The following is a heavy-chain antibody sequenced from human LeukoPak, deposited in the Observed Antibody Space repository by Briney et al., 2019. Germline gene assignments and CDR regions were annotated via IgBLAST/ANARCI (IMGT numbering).Heavy chain of an antibody. J-gene: IGHJ4*02. CDR2: INWSGGRT. D-gene: IGHD6-19*01. Sequence: GGFLRLSCAASGFTFDDYGMSWVRQAPGKGLEWVSGINWSGGRTGYADSVKSRFTISRDNAKNSLYLQMNSLRAEDTALYYCAKRSNSGWNLDYWGQGTLVTVSS. CDR1: GFTFDDYG. CDR3: AKRSNSGWNLDY. V-gene: IGHV3-20*04.